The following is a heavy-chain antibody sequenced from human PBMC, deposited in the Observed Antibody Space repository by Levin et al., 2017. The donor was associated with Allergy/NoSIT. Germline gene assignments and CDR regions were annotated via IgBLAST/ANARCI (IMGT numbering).Heavy chain of an antibody. CDR2: ISYDGSNK. D-gene: IGHD5-18*01. V-gene: IGHV3-30*18. CDR3: AKDLGRGGYSSRRSRSMVPNLFDY. Sequence: GGSLRLSCAASGFTFSSYGMHWVRQAPGKGLEWVAVISYDGSNKYYADSVKGRFTISRDNSKNTLYLQMNSLRAEDTAVYYCAKDLGRGGYSSRRSRSMVPNLFDYWGQGTLVTVSS. J-gene: IGHJ4*02. CDR1: GFTFSSYG.